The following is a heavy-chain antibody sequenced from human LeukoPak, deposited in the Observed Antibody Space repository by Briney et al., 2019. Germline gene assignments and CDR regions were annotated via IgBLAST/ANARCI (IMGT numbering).Heavy chain of an antibody. J-gene: IGHJ6*02. CDR2: INPINGGT. D-gene: IGHD2-2*01. CDR3: ARAKGMDCSSVRCQYYSYNMDV. CDR1: GYTFTGYY. Sequence: VSVKVSCKASGYTFTGYYMHWVRQAPGQGLEWMGWINPINGGTNLAQKFQGRVTMTRDTSTSTAYMALSRLRSDDTAVYYCARAKGMDCSSVRCQYYSYNMDVWGQGTTVSVSS. V-gene: IGHV1-2*02.